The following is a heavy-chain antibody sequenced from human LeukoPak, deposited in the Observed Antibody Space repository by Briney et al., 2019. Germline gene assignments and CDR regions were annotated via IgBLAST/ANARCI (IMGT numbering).Heavy chain of an antibody. D-gene: IGHD6-6*01. CDR3: ARAGSYSSSSGLGY. CDR1: GGSISSYY. V-gene: IGHV4-59*01. CDR2: IYYSCST. Sequence: SETLSLTCTVSGGSISSYYWSWIRQPPGKGLEWIGYIYYSCSTNYNPSLKSRVTLSVEPSKTQFSLKLSSVPAADTAVYYCARAGSYSSSSGLGYWGQGTLVTVSS. J-gene: IGHJ4*02.